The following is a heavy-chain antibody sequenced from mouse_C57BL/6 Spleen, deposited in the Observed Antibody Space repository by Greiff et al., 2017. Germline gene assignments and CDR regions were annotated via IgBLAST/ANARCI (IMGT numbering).Heavy chain of an antibody. CDR2: INPGSGGT. CDR1: GYAFTNYL. V-gene: IGHV1-54*01. D-gene: IGHD2-12*01. J-gene: IGHJ2*01. Sequence: QVQLQQSGAELVRPGTSVKVSCKASGYAFTNYLIEWVKQRPGQGLEWIGVINPGSGGTNYNEKFKGKATLTEDKSSSTAYMQLSSLTSEDSAVYFCARSGELRRSYFDYWGKGTTLTVSS. CDR3: ARSGELRRSYFDY.